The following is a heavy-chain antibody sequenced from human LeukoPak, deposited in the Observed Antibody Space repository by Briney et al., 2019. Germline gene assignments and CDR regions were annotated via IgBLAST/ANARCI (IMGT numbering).Heavy chain of an antibody. CDR3: ARLAAAGDY. D-gene: IGHD6-13*01. CDR1: GGSFSGYY. CDR2: INHSGST. V-gene: IGHV4-34*01. J-gene: IGHJ4*02. Sequence: SETLSLTCAVYGGSFSGYYWSWIRQPPGKGLEWIGEINHSGSTNYNPSLKSQVTISVDTSKNQFSLKLGSVTAADTAVYYCARLAAAGDYWGQGTLVTVSS.